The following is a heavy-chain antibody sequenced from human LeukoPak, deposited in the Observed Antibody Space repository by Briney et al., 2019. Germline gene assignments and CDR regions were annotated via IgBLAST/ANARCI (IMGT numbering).Heavy chain of an antibody. CDR1: GFRFSSYA. J-gene: IGHJ4*02. CDR2: ISGSDDNA. V-gene: IGHV3-23*01. Sequence: GGSLRLSCATSGFRFSSYAMSWVRQAPGKGLEWVSVISGSDDNAYYGDSMKGRFIISRDTSKNILYLQMNSLRAEDTAIYYCAKHSHSWYIGYFKYWGQGTLVTVSS. D-gene: IGHD6-13*01. CDR3: AKHSHSWYIGYFKY.